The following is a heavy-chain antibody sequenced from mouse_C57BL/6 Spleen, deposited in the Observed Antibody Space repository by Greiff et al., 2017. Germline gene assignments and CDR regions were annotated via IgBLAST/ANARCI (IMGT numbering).Heavy chain of an antibody. D-gene: IGHD1-1*01. V-gene: IGHV1-81*01. CDR1: GYTFTSYG. J-gene: IGHJ4*01. Sequence: QVQLQQSGAELARPGASVKLSCTASGYTFTSYGISWVKQRTGQGLEWIGEIYPRSGNTYYNEKFKGKATLTADKSSSTAYMELRSLTSEDSAVYFCARSEAITTVVATGGAMDYWGQGTSVTVSS. CDR3: ARSEAITTVVATGGAMDY. CDR2: IYPRSGNT.